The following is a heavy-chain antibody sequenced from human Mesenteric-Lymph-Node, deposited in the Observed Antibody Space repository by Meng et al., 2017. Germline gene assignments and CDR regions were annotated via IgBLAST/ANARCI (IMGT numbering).Heavy chain of an antibody. CDR2: IKQDGSEK. CDR1: GFPLHAYW. D-gene: IGHD5-18*01. Sequence: GESLKISCAVSGFPLHAYWMTWVRQAPGKGLEWVANIKQDGSEKYYVDSVKGRFTISRDNAKNSLYLQMNSLRAEDTAVYYCARERTAMVLGYFDYWGQGTLVTVSS. J-gene: IGHJ4*02. V-gene: IGHV3-7*01. CDR3: ARERTAMVLGYFDY.